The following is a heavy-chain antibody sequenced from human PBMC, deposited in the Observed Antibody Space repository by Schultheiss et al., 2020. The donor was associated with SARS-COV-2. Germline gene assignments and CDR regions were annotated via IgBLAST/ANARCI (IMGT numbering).Heavy chain of an antibody. V-gene: IGHV3-21*01. CDR2: ISSSTTYI. CDR1: GFTFSSYA. CDR3: ARDPKGTVTTRWDYYYMDV. D-gene: IGHD4-11*01. Sequence: GGSLRLSCAASGFTFSSYAMHWVRQAPGKGLEWVSSISSSTTYIYYADSVKGRFTISRDNAKNTLYLQMNSLRAEDTAVYYCARDPKGTVTTRWDYYYMDVWGKGTTVTVSS. J-gene: IGHJ6*03.